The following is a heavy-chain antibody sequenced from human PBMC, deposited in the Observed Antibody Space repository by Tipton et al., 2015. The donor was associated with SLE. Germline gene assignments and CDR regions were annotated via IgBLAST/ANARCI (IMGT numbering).Heavy chain of an antibody. CDR2: IWYGGSNK. CDR1: GFALSIYG. D-gene: IGHD3-22*01. Sequence: SLRLSCTASGFALSIYGMHWVRQAPGRGLEWVALIWYGGSNKYYVDSEKRRFTTARDNSKNTMDLHMTSLRAEDTAVYYCVRGGDYYDSSGNDAFDIWGQGTRVTVSS. CDR3: VRGGDYYDSSGNDAFDI. V-gene: IGHV3-33*01. J-gene: IGHJ3*02.